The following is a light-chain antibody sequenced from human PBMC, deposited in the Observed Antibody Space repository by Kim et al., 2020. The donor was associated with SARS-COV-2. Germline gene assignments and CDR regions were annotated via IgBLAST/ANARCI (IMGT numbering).Light chain of an antibody. CDR2: GNV. J-gene: IGLJ2*01. Sequence: QRVTISCTESSSNVGAGYDVPWYQQLPGAAPSLLIYGNVNRPSGDPDRFSGSKSDASASLAITGLQAEDEADYYCQSYDSSLSGVVFGGGTKLTVL. V-gene: IGLV1-40*03. CDR3: QSYDSSLSGVV. CDR1: SSNVGAGYD.